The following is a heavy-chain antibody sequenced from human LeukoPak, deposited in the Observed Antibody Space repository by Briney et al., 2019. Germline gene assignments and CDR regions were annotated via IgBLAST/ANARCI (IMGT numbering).Heavy chain of an antibody. CDR1: GFAFSSYW. CDR3: VRVISGSYLDAFDI. V-gene: IGHV3-7*01. J-gene: IGHJ3*02. Sequence: GGSLRLSCAASGFAFSSYWMSWVRRAPGKGLEWVANIKGDGSEKHYVDSVKGRFTTSRDNAKNSLYLQMNSLRAEDTAVYYCVRVISGSYLDAFDIWGQGTMVTVSS. CDR2: IKGDGSEK. D-gene: IGHD1-26*01.